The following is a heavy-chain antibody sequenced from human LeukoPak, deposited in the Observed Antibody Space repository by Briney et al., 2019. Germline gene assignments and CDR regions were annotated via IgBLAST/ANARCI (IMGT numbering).Heavy chain of an antibody. CDR2: IYYSGNT. J-gene: IGHJ4*02. V-gene: IGHV4-59*08. D-gene: IGHD1/OR15-1a*01. Sequence: SETLSLTCTVSGGTISSYHWSWIRQPPGKGLEWIGFIYYSGNTNYNPSLKSRVTISVDTSKNQFSLKLNSVTAADTAVYYCARQHPAATGTFDYWGQGTLVSVSP. CDR3: ARQHPAATGTFDY. CDR1: GGTISSYH.